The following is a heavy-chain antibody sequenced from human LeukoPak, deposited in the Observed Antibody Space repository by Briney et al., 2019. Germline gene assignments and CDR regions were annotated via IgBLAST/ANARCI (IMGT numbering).Heavy chain of an antibody. J-gene: IGHJ4*02. CDR3: AREGAVAGTGGHFDY. V-gene: IGHV4-59*12. CDR1: GGSISSYY. CDR2: IYYSGST. Sequence: SETLSLTCTVSGGSISSYYWSWIRQPPGKGLEWIGYIYYSGSTNYNPSLKSRVTISVDTSKNQFSLKLSSVTAADTAVYYCAREGAVAGTGGHFDYWGQGTLVTVSS. D-gene: IGHD6-19*01.